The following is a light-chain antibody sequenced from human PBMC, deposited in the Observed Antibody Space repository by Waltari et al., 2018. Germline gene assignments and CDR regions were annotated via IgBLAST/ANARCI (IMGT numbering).Light chain of an antibody. CDR3: LQDDSYPRT. CDR1: QDIGNE. CDR2: GAS. J-gene: IGKJ1*01. Sequence: AIQMTQSPSSLSASVGDRVTITCRASQDIGNELGWYQQTPGKAPKHLIYGASSLQSGVPSRFSGGGSGADFTLTISSLQPEDFATYYCLQDDSYPRTFGQGTKVEIK. V-gene: IGKV1-6*01.